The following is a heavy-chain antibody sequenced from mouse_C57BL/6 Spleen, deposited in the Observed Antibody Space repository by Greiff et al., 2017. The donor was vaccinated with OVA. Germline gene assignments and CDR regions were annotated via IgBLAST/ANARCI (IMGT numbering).Heavy chain of an antibody. CDR2: IYPGDGDT. CDR1: GYAFSSYW. Sequence: QVQLKESGAELVKPGASVKISCKASGYAFSSYWMNWVKQRPGKGLEWIGQIYPGDGDTNYNGKFKGKATLTADKSSSTAYMQLSSLTSEDSAVYFCAGGNSYYFDYWGQGTTLTVSS. CDR3: AGGNSYYFDY. D-gene: IGHD2-1*01. J-gene: IGHJ2*01. V-gene: IGHV1-80*01.